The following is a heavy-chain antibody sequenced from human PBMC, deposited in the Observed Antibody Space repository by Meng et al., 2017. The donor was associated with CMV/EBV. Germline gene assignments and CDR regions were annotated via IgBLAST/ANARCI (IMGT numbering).Heavy chain of an antibody. D-gene: IGHD3-10*01. CDR1: GYTFTGYY. CDR2: INPNSGGT. V-gene: IGHV1-2*02. Sequence: ASVKVSCKASGYTFTGYYMHWVRQAPGQGLEWMGWINPNSGGTNYAQKFQGRVTVTRDTSISTAYMELSRLRSDDTAVYYCARTPMVRGVISHFDYWGQGTLVTVSS. J-gene: IGHJ4*02. CDR3: ARTPMVRGVISHFDY.